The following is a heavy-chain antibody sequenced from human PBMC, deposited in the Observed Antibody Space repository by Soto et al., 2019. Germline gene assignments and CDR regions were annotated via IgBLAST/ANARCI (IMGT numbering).Heavy chain of an antibody. V-gene: IGHV4-30-4*01. D-gene: IGHD3-16*01. CDR1: GGSISSGDYY. Sequence: PSETQSLPCTVSGGSISSGDYYWSWIRQPPGKGLEWIGYIYYSGSTYYNPSLKSRVTISVDTSKNQFSLKLSSVTAADTAVYYCARDLTGGGLFAFWSQRTVAPLSS. CDR2: IYYSGST. CDR3: ARDLTGGGLFAF. J-gene: IGHJ4*02.